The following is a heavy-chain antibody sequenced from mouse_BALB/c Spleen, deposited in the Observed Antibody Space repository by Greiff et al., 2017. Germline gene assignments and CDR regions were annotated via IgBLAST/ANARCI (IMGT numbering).Heavy chain of an antibody. Sequence: LKQPGSELVRPGASVKLSCKASGYTFTSYWMHWVKQRPGQGLEWIGNIYPGSGSTNYDEKFKSKATLTVDTSSSTAYMQLSSLTSEDSAVYYCTSGSSYYYAMDYWGQGTSVTVSS. V-gene: IGHV1S22*01. CDR3: TSGSSYYYAMDY. J-gene: IGHJ4*01. CDR2: IYPGSGST. D-gene: IGHD1-1*01. CDR1: GYTFTSYW.